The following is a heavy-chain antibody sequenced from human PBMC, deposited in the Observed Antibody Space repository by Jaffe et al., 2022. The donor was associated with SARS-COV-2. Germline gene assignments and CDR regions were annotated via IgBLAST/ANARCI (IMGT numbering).Heavy chain of an antibody. Sequence: DVQLVESGGVLVQPGGSLRLSCVASGFTFSSYPMSWVRQAPGRGLEWVSAISGIGDSTYYSDSVKGRFTISRDNSKNTLYLQMNSLRAEDTALYYCAKYIVVVVGALDYWGQGTLVPVSS. CDR2: ISGIGDST. D-gene: IGHD2-15*01. CDR1: GFTFSSYP. CDR3: AKYIVVVVGALDY. J-gene: IGHJ4*02. V-gene: IGHV3-23*04.